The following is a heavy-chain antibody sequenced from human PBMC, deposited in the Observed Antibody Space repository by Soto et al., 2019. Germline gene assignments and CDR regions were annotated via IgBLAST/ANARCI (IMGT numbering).Heavy chain of an antibody. J-gene: IGHJ4*02. V-gene: IGHV3-23*01. D-gene: IGHD3-16*01. CDR1: GFTFSSYA. CDR2: ISGSGGST. Sequence: PGGSLRLSCAASGFTFSSYAMSWVRQAPGKGLEWVSAISGSGGSTYYADSVKGRFTISRDNSKNTLYLQMNSLRAEDTAVYYCAKAIELHVGEYPVTDFDYWGQGTLVTVSS. CDR3: AKAIELHVGEYPVTDFDY.